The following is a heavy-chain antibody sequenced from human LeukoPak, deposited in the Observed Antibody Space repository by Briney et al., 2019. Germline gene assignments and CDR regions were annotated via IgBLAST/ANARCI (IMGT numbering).Heavy chain of an antibody. CDR1: GYKFTDDY. J-gene: IGHJ4*02. CDR2: INPDSGFT. Sequence: ASVKVSCKASGYKFTDDYMHWVRQAPGQGLEFMGWINPDSGFTNCAQKFKGRVTMTTDTSTSTAYMELRSLRSDDTAVYYCARGGLEYSSSAENYWGQGTLVTVSS. D-gene: IGHD6-6*01. CDR3: ARGGLEYSSSAENY. V-gene: IGHV1-2*02.